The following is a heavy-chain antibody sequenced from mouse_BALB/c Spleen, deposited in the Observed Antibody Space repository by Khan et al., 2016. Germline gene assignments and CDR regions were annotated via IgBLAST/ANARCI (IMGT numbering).Heavy chain of an antibody. CDR2: INTNTGEP. Sequence: QIQLVQSGPELKKPGETVKISCKASGYTFTNYGMNWVKQAPGKGLKWMGWINTNTGEPTYAEEFKGRFAFSLETSASTAYLQINNLKNEDTATYFCARDGYFYFDYWGQGTTLTVSS. J-gene: IGHJ2*01. CDR3: ARDGYFYFDY. CDR1: GYTFTNYG. D-gene: IGHD2-3*01. V-gene: IGHV9-3*02.